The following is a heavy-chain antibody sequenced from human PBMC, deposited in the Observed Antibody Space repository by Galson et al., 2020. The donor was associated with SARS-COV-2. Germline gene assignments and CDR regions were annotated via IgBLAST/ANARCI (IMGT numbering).Heavy chain of an antibody. Sequence: GGSLRLSCAASGFTFSSYWMSWVRQAPGKGLEWVANIKQDGSEKYYVDSVKGRFTISRDNAKNSLYLQMNSLRAEDTAVYYCARDMFGGYEEAYYYYYGMDVWGQGTTVTVSS. D-gene: IGHD5-12*01. CDR2: IKQDGSEK. J-gene: IGHJ6*02. CDR3: ARDMFGGYEEAYYYYYGMDV. CDR1: GFTFSSYW. V-gene: IGHV3-7*03.